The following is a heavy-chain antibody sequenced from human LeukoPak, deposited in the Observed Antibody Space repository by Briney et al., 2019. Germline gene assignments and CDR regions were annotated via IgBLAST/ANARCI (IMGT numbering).Heavy chain of an antibody. V-gene: IGHV3-7*03. CDR2: LKQDGSEK. CDR1: GFTFSSYW. Sequence: PGGSLRLSCAASGFTFSSYWMSWVRQAPGKGLEWVANLKQDGSEKYYVDSVKGRFTISRDNAKNSLYLQMNSLRAEDTAVYYCAREDSIGYYGMDVWGQGTTVTVSS. CDR3: AREDSIGYYGMDV. J-gene: IGHJ6*02. D-gene: IGHD6-6*01.